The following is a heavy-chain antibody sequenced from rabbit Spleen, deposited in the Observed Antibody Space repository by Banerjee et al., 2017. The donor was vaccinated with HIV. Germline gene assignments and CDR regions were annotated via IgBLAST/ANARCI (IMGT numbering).Heavy chain of an antibody. CDR3: ARDVADFGNGYGKFDL. J-gene: IGHJ4*01. Sequence: QSLEESGGDLVKPGASLTLTCTASGFSFSSNDYMCWVRQAPGKGLEWISCITGSSSDFTYSATWAKGRFTISKTSSTTVTLQMTSLTVADTATYFCARDVADFGNGYGKFDLWGPGTLVTVS. CDR1: GFSFSSNDY. V-gene: IGHV1S40*01. CDR2: ITGSSSDFT. D-gene: IGHD6-1*01.